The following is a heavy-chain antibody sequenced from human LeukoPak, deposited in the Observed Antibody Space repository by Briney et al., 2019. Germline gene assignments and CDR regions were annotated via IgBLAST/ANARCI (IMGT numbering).Heavy chain of an antibody. V-gene: IGHV3-23*01. Sequence: GGSLRLSCAASGFTFSSYAMSWVRQAPGRGLEWVSAISGSGGSTYYADSVKGRFTISRDNSKNTLYLQMNSLRAEDTAVYYCAKDFYSSSSPNDYWGQGTLVTVSS. CDR1: GFTFSSYA. CDR2: ISGSGGST. J-gene: IGHJ4*02. D-gene: IGHD6-6*01. CDR3: AKDFYSSSSPNDY.